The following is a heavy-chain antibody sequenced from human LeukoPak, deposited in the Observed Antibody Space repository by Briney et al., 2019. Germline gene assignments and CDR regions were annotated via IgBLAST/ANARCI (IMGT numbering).Heavy chain of an antibody. CDR1: GGTFMRHS. V-gene: IGHV1-69*13. J-gene: IGHJ3*02. CDR3: ARVRQLYDAFDI. Sequence: GASVKVSCKASGGTFMRHSISWVRQAPGQGLERMGGIIPIFGTANYAQKFQGRVTITADESTSTAYMELSSLRSEDTAVYYCARVRQLYDAFDIWGQGTMVTVSS. D-gene: IGHD6-13*01. CDR2: IIPIFGTA.